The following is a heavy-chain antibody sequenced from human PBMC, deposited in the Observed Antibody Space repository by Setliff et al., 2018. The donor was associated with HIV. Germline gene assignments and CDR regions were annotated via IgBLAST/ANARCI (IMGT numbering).Heavy chain of an antibody. D-gene: IGHD4-17*01. CDR2: INHSGST. Sequence: SETLSLTCAVYGGSFSGYYWSWIRQPPGKGLEWIGEINHSGSTNYNPSLKSRVTISVDTSKNQFSLKLSSVTAADTAVYYCARGGNDYGDYNLLRYYYYYYMDVWGKGTTVTV. CDR1: GGSFSGYY. V-gene: IGHV4-34*01. J-gene: IGHJ6*03. CDR3: ARGGNDYGDYNLLRYYYYYYMDV.